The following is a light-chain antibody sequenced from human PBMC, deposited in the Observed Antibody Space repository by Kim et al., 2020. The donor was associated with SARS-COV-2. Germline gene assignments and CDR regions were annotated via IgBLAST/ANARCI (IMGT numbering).Light chain of an antibody. CDR3: QQFGGSHPIT. V-gene: IGKV3-20*01. J-gene: IGKJ5*01. CDR1: ESVDSSK. CDR2: GAS. Sequence: EIVLTQSPGTLSSSPGETATFSCRASESVDSSKLAWYQQKPGQAPRLLIFGASSRATGIPDRFSGSGSGTDFTLTISRLEPEDFAVYYCQQFGGSHPITFGQGTRLEIK.